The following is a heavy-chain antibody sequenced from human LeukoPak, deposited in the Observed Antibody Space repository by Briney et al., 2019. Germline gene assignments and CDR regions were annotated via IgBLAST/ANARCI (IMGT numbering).Heavy chain of an antibody. Sequence: SETLSLTCTVSGGSISSSSYYWGWIRQPPGKGLEWIGRIYTSGSTNYNPSLKSRVTISVDTSKNQFSLKLSSVTAADTAVYYCARFGDGSGSSKPFDPWGQGTLVTVSS. CDR2: IYTSGST. D-gene: IGHD3-10*01. CDR1: GGSISSSSYY. J-gene: IGHJ5*02. V-gene: IGHV4-61*02. CDR3: ARFGDGSGSSKPFDP.